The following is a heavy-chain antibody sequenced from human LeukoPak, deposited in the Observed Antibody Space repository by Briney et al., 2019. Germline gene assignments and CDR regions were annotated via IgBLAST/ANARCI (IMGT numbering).Heavy chain of an antibody. CDR2: IYYSGST. D-gene: IGHD3-3*01. Sequence: SQTLSLTCTVSGGSISSGDYYWSWIRQPPGKGLEWIGYIYYSGSTYYNPSLKSRVTISVDTSKNQFSLKLSSVTAADTAVYYCARGITIFGVVLPPYYYYYMDVWGKGTTVTVSS. CDR1: GGSISSGDYY. J-gene: IGHJ6*03. V-gene: IGHV4-30-4*08. CDR3: ARGITIFGVVLPPYYYYYMDV.